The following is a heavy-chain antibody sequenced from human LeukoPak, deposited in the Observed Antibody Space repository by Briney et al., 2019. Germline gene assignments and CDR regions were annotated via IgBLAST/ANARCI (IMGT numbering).Heavy chain of an antibody. CDR1: GGSISSGGYY. J-gene: IGHJ2*01. V-gene: IGHV4-30-2*01. D-gene: IGHD3-3*01. Sequence: PSQTLSLACTVSGGSISSGGYYWSWIRQPPGKGLEWIGYIYHSGSTYYNPSLKSRVTISVDTSKNQFSLKLSSVTAADTAVYYCARDLDHYDFWSGPKGYFDLWGRGTLVTVSS. CDR2: IYHSGST. CDR3: ARDLDHYDFWSGPKGYFDL.